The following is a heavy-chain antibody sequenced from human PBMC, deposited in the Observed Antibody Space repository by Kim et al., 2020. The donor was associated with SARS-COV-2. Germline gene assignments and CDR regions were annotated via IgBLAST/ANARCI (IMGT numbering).Heavy chain of an antibody. Sequence: GGSLRLSCVASGSNFSHYGMILVLQPPGKGLEWVSSITNSGAYLYYADSVKGRFTISRDNARNSHCLQTNNLRVDDTAVYYCAREGVVVVSSAMPYNWFDRLGQGTLVT. J-gene: IGHJ5*02. CDR2: ITNSGAYL. CDR1: GSNFSHYG. V-gene: IGHV3-21*01. D-gene: IGHD2-2*01. CDR3: AREGVVVVSSAMPYNWFDR.